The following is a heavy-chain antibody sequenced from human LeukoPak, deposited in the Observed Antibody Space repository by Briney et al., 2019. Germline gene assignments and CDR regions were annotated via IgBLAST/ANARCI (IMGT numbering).Heavy chain of an antibody. D-gene: IGHD1-26*01. V-gene: IGHV1-8*03. CDR1: GYTFTGYY. CDR3: ARVPWRSIVGATTGFDP. Sequence: ASVKVSCKASGYTFTGYYMHWVRQAPGQGLEWMGWMNPNSGNTGYAQKFQGRVTITRNTSISTAYMELSSLRSEDTAVYYCARVPWRSIVGATTGFDPWGQGTLVTVSS. CDR2: MNPNSGNT. J-gene: IGHJ5*02.